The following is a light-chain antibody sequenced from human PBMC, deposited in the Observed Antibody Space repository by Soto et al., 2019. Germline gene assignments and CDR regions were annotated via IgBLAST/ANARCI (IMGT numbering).Light chain of an antibody. V-gene: IGLV8-61*01. CDR3: VLYMGSGLWV. CDR1: SGSVSTSYY. J-gene: IGLJ3*02. CDR2: STN. Sequence: QTVVTQEPSFSVSPGGTVTLTCGLSSGSVSTSYYPSWYQQTPGQAPRTLIYSTNTRSSGVPDRFSGSILGNKAALTITGGQADDESDYYCVLYMGSGLWVFGGGTKVTVL.